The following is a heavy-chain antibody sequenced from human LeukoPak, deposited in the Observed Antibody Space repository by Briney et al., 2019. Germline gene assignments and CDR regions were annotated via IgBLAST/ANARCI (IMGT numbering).Heavy chain of an antibody. Sequence: SETLSLTCTVSGGSISSSSYYWGWIRQPPGKGLEWIGSIYYSGSTYYNPSLKSRVTISVDTSKNQFSLKLSSVIAADTAVYYCARRGGQRDPTTVVTPTAWYFDYWGQGTLVTVSS. CDR3: ARRGGQRDPTTVVTPTAWYFDY. J-gene: IGHJ4*02. CDR2: IYYSGST. CDR1: GGSISSSSYY. V-gene: IGHV4-39*01. D-gene: IGHD4-23*01.